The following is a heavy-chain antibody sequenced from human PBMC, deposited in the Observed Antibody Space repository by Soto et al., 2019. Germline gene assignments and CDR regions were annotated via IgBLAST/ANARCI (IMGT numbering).Heavy chain of an antibody. J-gene: IGHJ5*01. Sequence: GGSLRLSCTASGFTFSSYAMTWVRQAPGRGLEGVSGITASGGRTFYADSVKGRFTISRDNSRSTLYLQMNSLRAEDTAVYYCAKDTRYADYVRWFDSCGQGTRVTLSS. D-gene: IGHD4-17*01. CDR2: ITASGGRT. CDR3: AKDTRYADYVRWFDS. CDR1: GFTFSSYA. V-gene: IGHV3-23*01.